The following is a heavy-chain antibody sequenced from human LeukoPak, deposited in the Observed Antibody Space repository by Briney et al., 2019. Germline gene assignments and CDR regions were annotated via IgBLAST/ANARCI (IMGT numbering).Heavy chain of an antibody. CDR1: GFTFSSYW. CDR2: IKQDGSEK. D-gene: IGHD3-3*01. V-gene: IGHV3-7*01. CDR3: ARDRSQYYDFWSGYPHYFDY. J-gene: IGHJ4*02. Sequence: PGGSLRLSCAASGFTFSSYWMSWVRQAPGKGLEWVANIKQDGSEKYYVDSVKGRFTISRDNAKNSLYLQMNSLRAEDTAVYYCARDRSQYYDFWSGYPHYFDYWGQGTLVTVSS.